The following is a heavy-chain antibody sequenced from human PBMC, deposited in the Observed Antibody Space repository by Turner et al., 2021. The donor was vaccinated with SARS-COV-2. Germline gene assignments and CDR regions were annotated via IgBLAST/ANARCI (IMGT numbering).Heavy chain of an antibody. CDR3: TAEVPYESYFDH. V-gene: IGHV3-15*01. D-gene: IGHD5-12*01. J-gene: IGHJ4*02. CDR1: GFSLSTAW. Sequence: EVQLMESGGGLVKPGGSLTPAWARSGFSLSTAWMSWVRQAAGKGLEWVGRSKTDTDGGTADYGAPVRGRFSITRDDARRTLSLQMNSLKIEDTAVYYCTAEVPYESYFDHWGQGTLVTVSS. CDR2: SKTDTDGGTA.